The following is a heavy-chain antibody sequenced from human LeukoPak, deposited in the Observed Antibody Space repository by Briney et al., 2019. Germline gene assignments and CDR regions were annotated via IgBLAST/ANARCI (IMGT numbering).Heavy chain of an antibody. CDR2: MNPNSGNT. V-gene: IGHV1-8*01. CDR3: ARSSVGARRRIDY. CDR1: GYTFTSYD. D-gene: IGHD1-26*01. Sequence: GASVKVSCKASGYTFTSYDINWVRQATGQGLEWMGWMNPNSGNTGYAQKFQGRVTMTRSTSINTAYMELNSLTSEDTAFYYCARSSVGARRRIDYWGQGSLVTVSS. J-gene: IGHJ4*02.